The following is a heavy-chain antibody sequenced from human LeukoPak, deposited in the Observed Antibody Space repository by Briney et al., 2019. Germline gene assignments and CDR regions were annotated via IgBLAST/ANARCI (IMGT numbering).Heavy chain of an antibody. CDR3: ARDLYAYYGMDV. CDR2: ISSSSSDV. J-gene: IGHJ6*02. CDR1: GFTFISYS. Sequence: PGGSLGLSCAASGFTFISYSMNWVRQAPGKGLEWLSYISSSSSDVHYADSVKGRFTISRDNAKSSLYLQMNRLRADDTAVYYCARDLYAYYGMDVWGQGTTVTVSS. V-gene: IGHV3-48*01. D-gene: IGHD2/OR15-2a*01.